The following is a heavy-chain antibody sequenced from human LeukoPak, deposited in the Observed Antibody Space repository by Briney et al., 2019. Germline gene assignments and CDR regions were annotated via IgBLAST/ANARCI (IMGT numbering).Heavy chain of an antibody. CDR2: IYYSGST. V-gene: IGHV4-59*12. D-gene: IGHD2-15*01. CDR3: ARGGGSSLGAFDI. CDR1: GGSISSYY. J-gene: IGHJ3*02. Sequence: PSETLSLTCTVSGGSISSYYWSWIRQPPGKGLEWIGYIYYSGSTNYNPSLKSRVTISVDTSKNQFSLKLSSVTAADTAVYYCARGGGSSLGAFDIWGQGTMVTVSS.